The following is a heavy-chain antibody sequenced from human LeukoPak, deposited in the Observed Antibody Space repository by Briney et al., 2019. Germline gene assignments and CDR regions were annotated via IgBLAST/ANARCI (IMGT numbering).Heavy chain of an antibody. CDR2: ISSSGSTI. V-gene: IGHV3-11*01. J-gene: IGHJ4*02. CDR3: AALGQQLGFDY. Sequence: GGSLRLSCAASGFTVSSHYMNWVRQAPGKGLEWVSYISSSGSTIYYADSVKGRFTISRDNAKNSLYLQMNSLRAEDTAVYYCAALGQQLGFDYWGQGTLVTVSS. D-gene: IGHD6-13*01. CDR1: GFTVSSHY.